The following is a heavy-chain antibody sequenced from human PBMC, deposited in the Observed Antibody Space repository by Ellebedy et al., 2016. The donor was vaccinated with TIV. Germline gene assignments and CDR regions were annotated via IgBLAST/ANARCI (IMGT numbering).Heavy chain of an antibody. V-gene: IGHV1-69*02. Sequence: AASVKVSCKASGGTFSSYPISWVRQAPGQGLEWMGRIIPILGIANYAQRFQGRVTITADKSTSIAYMELSSLRSGDTAVYYCAAGNDGGWFDPWGQGTLVTVSS. D-gene: IGHD1-1*01. J-gene: IGHJ5*02. CDR2: IIPILGIA. CDR1: GGTFSSYP. CDR3: AAGNDGGWFDP.